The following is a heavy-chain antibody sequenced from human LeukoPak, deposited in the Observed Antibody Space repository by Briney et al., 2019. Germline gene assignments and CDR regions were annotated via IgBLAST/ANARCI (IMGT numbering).Heavy chain of an antibody. Sequence: GGSLRLSCTASGFRLSDFWMHWVRQAPGKGLVWVSRIRGDGYDTNYADSVKGRFTISRDNAQNTLYLQMNSLRAEDTAVYYSARDPVHGSGSLDNWGQGTPATVSS. D-gene: IGHD3-10*01. CDR1: GFRLSDFW. CDR3: ARDPVHGSGSLDN. CDR2: IRGDGYDT. V-gene: IGHV3-74*01. J-gene: IGHJ4*02.